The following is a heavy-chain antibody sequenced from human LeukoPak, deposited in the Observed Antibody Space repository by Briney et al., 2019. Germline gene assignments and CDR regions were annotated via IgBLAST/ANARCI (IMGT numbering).Heavy chain of an antibody. V-gene: IGHV4-38-2*02. J-gene: IGHJ4*02. Sequence: SETLSLTCTVSGYSISSDSYWGWIRQPPGKGLEWIGSIYRSGGTYYNVSLKSRVTISIDKSKNQFSLKLSSVTAADTAVYYCARVVAVADSFDYWGQGTLVTVSS. CDR3: ARVVAVADSFDY. D-gene: IGHD6-19*01. CDR2: IYRSGGT. CDR1: GYSISSDSY.